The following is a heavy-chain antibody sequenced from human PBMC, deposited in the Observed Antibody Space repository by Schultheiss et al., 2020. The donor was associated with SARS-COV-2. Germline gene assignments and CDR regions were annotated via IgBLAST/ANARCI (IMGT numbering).Heavy chain of an antibody. CDR3: ASPVFSGYSSGWYGFLDYYYGMDV. V-gene: IGHV4-38-2*01. CDR2: IYTSGST. J-gene: IGHJ6*02. CDR1: GYSISSGYY. Sequence: SETLSLTCAVSGYSISSGYYWGWIRQPPGKGLEWIGSIYTSGSTNYNPSLKSRVTISVDTSKNQFSLKLSSVTAADTAVYYCASPVFSGYSSGWYGFLDYYYGMDVWGQGTTVTVSS. D-gene: IGHD6-19*01.